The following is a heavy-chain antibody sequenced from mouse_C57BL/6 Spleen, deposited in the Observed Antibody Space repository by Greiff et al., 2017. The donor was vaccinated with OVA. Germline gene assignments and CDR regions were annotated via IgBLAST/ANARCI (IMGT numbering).Heavy chain of an antibody. CDR2: INPSTGGT. V-gene: IGHV1-42*01. Sequence: EVQLQQSGPELVKPGASVKISCKASGYSFTGYYMNWVKQSPEKRLEWIGEINPSTGGTTYNQKFKAKATLTVDKSSSTAYMQLKVLTSEDSAVYYCASPIYGSRSYYCDYWGQGTTLTVSS. CDR1: GYSFTGYY. CDR3: ASPIYGSRSYYCDY. D-gene: IGHD1-1*01. J-gene: IGHJ2*01.